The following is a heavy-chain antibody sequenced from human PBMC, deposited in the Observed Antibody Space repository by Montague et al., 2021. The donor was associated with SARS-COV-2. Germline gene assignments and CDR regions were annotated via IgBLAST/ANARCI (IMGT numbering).Heavy chain of an antibody. J-gene: IGHJ5*02. CDR2: IDYAGGA. CDR3: AGAVSVRRAVSWFDP. Sequence: ETLSLTCSVAAGSISGQYLAWIRQPPGKGLEWTAYIDYAGGALYNPSXXGGVTMSVDTSNNQFSLNLTSVTPADTAVYYCAGAVSVRRAVSWFDPWGQGALVTVSS. D-gene: IGHD3-10*01. V-gene: IGHV4-59*11. CDR1: AGSISGQY.